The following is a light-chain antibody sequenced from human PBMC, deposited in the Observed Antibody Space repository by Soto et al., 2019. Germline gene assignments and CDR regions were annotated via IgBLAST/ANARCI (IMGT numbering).Light chain of an antibody. J-gene: IGKJ3*01. V-gene: IGKV1-5*01. CDR1: QSISTW. Sequence: DIQMTQSPSTLSASVGDRVTITFRASQSISTWLAWYQQKPGKAPKPLIHDASSLQSGVPSRFSGSGSGTEFTLTISSLQSEDFATYYCQSYNIYSSFGPGTKVDIK. CDR2: DAS. CDR3: QSYNIYSS.